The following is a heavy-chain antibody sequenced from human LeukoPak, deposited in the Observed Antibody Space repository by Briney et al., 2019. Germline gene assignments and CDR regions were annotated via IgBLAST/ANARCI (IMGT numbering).Heavy chain of an antibody. D-gene: IGHD3-3*01. V-gene: IGHV4-59*01. CDR3: ARRFLEWLPSGNWFDP. CDR1: GGSINGYY. CDR2: VYYSGSS. Sequence: SETLSLTCTVSGGSINGYYWTWIRQSPGKGLEWIGYVYYSGSSNYNPSLKSRVTISADTSKNQFSLKLTSVTAADTAVYYCARRFLEWLPSGNWFDPWGQGTLVTVSS. J-gene: IGHJ5*02.